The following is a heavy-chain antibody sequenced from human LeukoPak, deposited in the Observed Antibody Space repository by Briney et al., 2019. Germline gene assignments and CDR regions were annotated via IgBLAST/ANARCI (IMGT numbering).Heavy chain of an antibody. CDR1: GGTFSSYA. Sequence: GASVTVSCKASGGTFSSYAISWVRQAPGQGLEWMGGLIPIFGTANYAQKFQGRVTITADESTSTAYMELSSLRSEDTAVYYCARGIVVVPIVDYYYYYMDVWGKGTTVTVSS. J-gene: IGHJ6*03. D-gene: IGHD2-2*01. CDR3: ARGIVVVPIVDYYYYYMDV. CDR2: LIPIFGTA. V-gene: IGHV1-69*13.